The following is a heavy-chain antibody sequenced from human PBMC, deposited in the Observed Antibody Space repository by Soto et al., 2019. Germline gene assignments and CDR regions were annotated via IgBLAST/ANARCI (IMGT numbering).Heavy chain of an antibody. D-gene: IGHD3-22*01. CDR1: GYSFTSYG. J-gene: IGHJ5*02. CDR3: ARFGPPGGKYYYDSSGYPFDP. CDR2: ISAYNGNT. Sequence: ASVKVSCKASGYSFTSYGISWVRQAPGQGLEWMGWISAYNGNTNYAQKFQGRVTMTTDTSTSTAYMELRSLRSDDTAVYYCARFGPPGGKYYYDSSGYPFDPWGQGTLVTVSS. V-gene: IGHV1-18*01.